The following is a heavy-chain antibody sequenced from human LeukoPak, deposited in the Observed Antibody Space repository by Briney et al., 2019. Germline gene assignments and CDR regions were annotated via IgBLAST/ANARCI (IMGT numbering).Heavy chain of an antibody. D-gene: IGHD6-13*01. CDR2: ISSSSSYI. J-gene: IGHJ4*02. CDR3: ARDRSSSSWYVPFDY. Sequence: GGSLRLSCAASGFTFSDYYMSWIRQAPGKGLEWVSSISSSSSYIYYADSVKGRFTISRDNAKNSLYLQMNSLRAEDTAVYYCARDRSSSSWYVPFDYWGQGTLVTVSS. V-gene: IGHV3-11*06. CDR1: GFTFSDYY.